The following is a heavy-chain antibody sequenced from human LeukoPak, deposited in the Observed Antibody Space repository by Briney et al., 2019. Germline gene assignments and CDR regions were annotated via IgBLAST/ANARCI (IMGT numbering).Heavy chain of an antibody. CDR1: GGSISGSRYY. D-gene: IGHD3-9*01. CDR2: FYYSGST. J-gene: IGHJ4*02. V-gene: IGHV4-39*07. CDR3: ARDRYFDWLLYY. Sequence: SETLSLTCTVSGGSISGSRYYWGWIRQPPGKGLEWIGSFYYSGSTYYNPSLKSRVTISVDTSKNQFSLKLNSVTAADTAVYYCARDRYFDWLLYYWGQGTLVTVSS.